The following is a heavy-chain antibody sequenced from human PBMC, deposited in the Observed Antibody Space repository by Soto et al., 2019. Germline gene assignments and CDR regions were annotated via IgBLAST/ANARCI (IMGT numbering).Heavy chain of an antibody. CDR3: ARDINWNDENWFDP. D-gene: IGHD1-20*01. Sequence: SETLSLTCAVYGGSFSGYYWTWIRQPPGKGLEWIGEIYHSGSTNYNPSLKSRVTISVDKSKNQFSLKLSSVTAADTAVYYCARDINWNDENWFDPWGQGTLVTVSS. J-gene: IGHJ5*02. V-gene: IGHV4-34*01. CDR2: IYHSGST. CDR1: GGSFSGYY.